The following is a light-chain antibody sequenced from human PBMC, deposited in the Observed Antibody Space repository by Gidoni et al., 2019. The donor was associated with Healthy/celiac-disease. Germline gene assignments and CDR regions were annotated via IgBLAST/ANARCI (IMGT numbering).Light chain of an antibody. CDR2: AAS. V-gene: IGKV1-39*01. Sequence: DIPLTPSPSSLSASVGDRVTITCRASQGITTYLNWYQQKPGKVPTVLIYAASSLQSGVPSRFSGSGSGTDFTLTISSLQPEDFATYYCQQSNSTPRTFGQGTRLEIK. J-gene: IGKJ2*01. CDR3: QQSNSTPRT. CDR1: QGITTY.